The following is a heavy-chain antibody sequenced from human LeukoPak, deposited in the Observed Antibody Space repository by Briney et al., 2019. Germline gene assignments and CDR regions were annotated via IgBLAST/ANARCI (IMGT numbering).Heavy chain of an antibody. Sequence: ASVKVSCKASGYTFTSYDINWVRQATGQGLEWMGWMNPNSGNTGYAQKFQGRVTITRNTSISTAYMELSSLRSEDTAVYYCARSGDTNPPAIFYYYYMDVWGKGTTVTVSS. CDR3: ARSGDTNPPAIFYYYYMDV. V-gene: IGHV1-8*03. D-gene: IGHD3-10*01. CDR1: GYTFTSYD. CDR2: MNPNSGNT. J-gene: IGHJ6*03.